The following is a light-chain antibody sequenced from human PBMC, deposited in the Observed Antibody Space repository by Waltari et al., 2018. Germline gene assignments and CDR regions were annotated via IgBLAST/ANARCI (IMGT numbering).Light chain of an antibody. CDR3: QHRDHWPPDAT. Sequence: EIVLTQSPGTLSLSPGERATLACRASRSVSSTYLAWDQQKPGQAPRLHVYATSSRATGIPARFSGSGSETDFTLTISSLEPEDFAVYYCQHRDHWPPDATFGPGTKVDI. CDR1: RSVSSTY. V-gene: IGKV3D-20*02. J-gene: IGKJ3*01. CDR2: ATS.